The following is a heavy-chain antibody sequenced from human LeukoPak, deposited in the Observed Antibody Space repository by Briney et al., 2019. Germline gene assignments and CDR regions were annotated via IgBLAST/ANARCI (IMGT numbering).Heavy chain of an antibody. CDR1: GYTFTGYY. D-gene: IGHD3-16*01. V-gene: IGHV1-2*02. J-gene: IGHJ4*02. CDR2: INPNSGGT. CDR3: ARDSGGGVILYDY. Sequence: GASVKVSCKASGYTFTGYYMHWVRQAPGQGLEWMGWINPNSGGTNYAQKFQGRVTMTRDTSISTAYMELSRLRSDDTAAYYCARDSGGGVILYDYWGQGTLVTVSS.